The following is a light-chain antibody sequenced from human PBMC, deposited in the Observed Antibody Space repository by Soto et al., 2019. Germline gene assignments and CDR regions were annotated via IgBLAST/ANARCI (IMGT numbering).Light chain of an antibody. CDR3: QQYNDWPRT. V-gene: IGKV3-15*01. CDR2: VSS. CDR1: QLFSCN. Sequence: EIVLTQSPATLSVSPGEGVTLSCRARQLFSCNLSWYQLRPVHCPMLLIHVSSTRATGFPSVFSGIASGTYFTLTISSLQSEDFGVYYCQQYNDWPRTFGQGTRLEIK. J-gene: IGKJ5*01.